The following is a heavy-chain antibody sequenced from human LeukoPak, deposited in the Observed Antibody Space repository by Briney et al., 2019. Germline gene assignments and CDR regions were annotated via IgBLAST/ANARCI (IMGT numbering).Heavy chain of an antibody. V-gene: IGHV4-39*07. D-gene: IGHD3-22*01. Sequence: PSETLSLTCTVSGGSISSGSYYWGWIRQPPGKGLEWIGSIYYSGSTYYNPSLKSRVTISVDTSKNQFSLKLSSVTAADTAVYYCARGYYDSSGYYYVGDFDYWGQGTLVTVSS. J-gene: IGHJ4*02. CDR1: GGSISSGSYY. CDR2: IYYSGST. CDR3: ARGYYDSSGYYYVGDFDY.